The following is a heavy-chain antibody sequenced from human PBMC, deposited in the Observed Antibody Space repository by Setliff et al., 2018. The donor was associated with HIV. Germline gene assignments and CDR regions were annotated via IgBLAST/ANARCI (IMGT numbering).Heavy chain of an antibody. CDR1: GFTFSSYE. Sequence: GGSLRLSCAASGFTFSSYEMNWVRRAPGKGPEWVSYISSSASTIYYADSVKGRFTISRDNAKNSLYLQMNSLRAEDTAVYYCARARGGYDPCFDYWGQGTLVTVSS. J-gene: IGHJ4*02. V-gene: IGHV3-48*03. CDR2: ISSSASTI. CDR3: ARARGGYDPCFDY. D-gene: IGHD5-12*01.